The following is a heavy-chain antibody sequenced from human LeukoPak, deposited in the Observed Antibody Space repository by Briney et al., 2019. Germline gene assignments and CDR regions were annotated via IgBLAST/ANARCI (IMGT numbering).Heavy chain of an antibody. CDR3: ARVGHGFKGGLDY. J-gene: IGHJ4*02. CDR2: IDPSDSDV. V-gene: IGHV5-51*01. D-gene: IGHD5-24*01. CDR1: GYKFTGFW. Sequence: GESLKISCQTSGYKFTGFWIAWVRQMPGEGLEWMGIIDPSDSDVTYGPSFQGQVTISVDRSLSTAFLQWSALQTSDTALYFCARVGHGFKGGLDYWGQGTLVSVSS.